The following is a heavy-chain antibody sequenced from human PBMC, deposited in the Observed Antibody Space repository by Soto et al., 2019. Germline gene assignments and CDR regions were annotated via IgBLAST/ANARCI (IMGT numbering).Heavy chain of an antibody. V-gene: IGHV3-23*01. CDR3: AKATSIAAAGTAYFQH. D-gene: IGHD6-13*01. J-gene: IGHJ1*01. CDR1: GFTFSSYA. Sequence: EVQLLESGGGLVQPGGSLRLSCAASGFTFSSYAMSWVRQAPGKGLEWVSAISGSGGSTYYADSVKGRFTISRDNSKNTLYLQMNSLRAEDTAVYYCAKATSIAAAGTAYFQHWGQGTLVTVSS. CDR2: ISGSGGST.